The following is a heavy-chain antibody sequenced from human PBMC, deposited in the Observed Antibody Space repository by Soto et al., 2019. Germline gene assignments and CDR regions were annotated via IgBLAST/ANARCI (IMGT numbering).Heavy chain of an antibody. J-gene: IGHJ4*02. D-gene: IGHD2-2*01. CDR3: AREGYEGYHFDS. V-gene: IGHV3-33*01. Sequence: QVQLVESGGGVVQPGRSLRLSCAASGFTFSSYGMHWGRQAPRKGLEWVAVLGYDGSNKYYAYSVKVRFTISIENSKNSLYLQMNSLRGEETCVSYCAREGYEGYHFDSWGQGTLVPVS. CDR2: LGYDGSNK. CDR1: GFTFSSYG.